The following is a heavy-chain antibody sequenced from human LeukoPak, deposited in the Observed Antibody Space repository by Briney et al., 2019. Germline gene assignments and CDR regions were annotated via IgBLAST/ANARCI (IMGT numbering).Heavy chain of an antibody. CDR1: GVSISSSSYY. CDR2: IYYSGST. CDR3: ASGLVPAGWFDP. Sequence: PSETLSLTCTVSGVSISSSSYYWGWIRQPPGKGLEWIGSIYYSGSTYYNPYLKSRVTISVDTSKNQFSLKLSSVTAADTAVYYCASGLVPAGWFDPWGQGTLVTVSS. D-gene: IGHD2-2*01. V-gene: IGHV4-39*07. J-gene: IGHJ5*02.